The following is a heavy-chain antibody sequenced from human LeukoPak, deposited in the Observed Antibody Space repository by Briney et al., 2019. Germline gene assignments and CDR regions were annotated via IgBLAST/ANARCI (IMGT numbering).Heavy chain of an antibody. D-gene: IGHD3/OR15-3a*01. V-gene: IGHV4-61*08. CDR1: GDSISSGAYY. J-gene: IGHJ6*03. CDR3: ARGGGLGYYYYYMDV. CDR2: IYYSGST. Sequence: SQTLSLTCTVSGDSISSGAYYWSWIRQPPGKGLEWIGYIYYSGSTNYNPSLKSRVTISVDTSKNQFSLKLSSVTAADTAVYYCARGGGLGYYYYYMDVWGKGTTVTVSS.